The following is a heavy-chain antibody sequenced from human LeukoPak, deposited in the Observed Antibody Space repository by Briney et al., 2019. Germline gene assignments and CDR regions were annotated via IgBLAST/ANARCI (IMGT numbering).Heavy chain of an antibody. D-gene: IGHD5-18*01. Sequence: ASVKVSCKASGYTFTGYYMHWVRQAPGQGLEWRGRINPNSGGTNYARKYQGRVTMTRATSISTAYMELSRLRSDDTAVYYCASIVGYSYGYYFDYWGQGTLVTVSS. CDR3: ASIVGYSYGYYFDY. CDR2: INPNSGGT. J-gene: IGHJ4*02. CDR1: GYTFTGYY. V-gene: IGHV1-2*06.